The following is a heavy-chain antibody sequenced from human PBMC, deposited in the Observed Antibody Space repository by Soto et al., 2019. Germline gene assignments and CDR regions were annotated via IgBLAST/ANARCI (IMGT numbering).Heavy chain of an antibody. Sequence: QVQLQQWGAGLLKPSETLFLTCAVYGGSFSGYYWSWIRQPPGKGLEWIGEINHSGSTNYNPSLKSRVTISVDTSKNQFSLKLSSVTAADTAVYYCATLYCSGGSCHDYWGQGTLVTVSS. J-gene: IGHJ4*02. V-gene: IGHV4-34*01. D-gene: IGHD2-15*01. CDR1: GGSFSGYY. CDR3: ATLYCSGGSCHDY. CDR2: INHSGST.